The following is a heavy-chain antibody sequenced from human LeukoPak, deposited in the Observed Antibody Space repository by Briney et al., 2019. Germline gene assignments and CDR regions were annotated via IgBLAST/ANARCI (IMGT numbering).Heavy chain of an antibody. J-gene: IGHJ4*02. CDR2: ISFDGNTQ. V-gene: IGHV3-30*19. CDR3: TRASGSYSNFDY. CDR1: GFRFSGYG. Sequence: GGSLRLSCAASGFRFSGYGMHWVRQAPGKGLEWVAVISFDGNTQYLADSVRGRFTISRDNSKTTLDLQMNSLRTEDTALYYCTRASGSYSNFDYWGQGTLVTVSS. D-gene: IGHD1-26*01.